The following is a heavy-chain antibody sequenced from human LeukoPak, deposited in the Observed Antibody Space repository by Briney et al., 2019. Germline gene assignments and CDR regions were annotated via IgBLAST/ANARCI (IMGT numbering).Heavy chain of an antibody. Sequence: PSETLSLTCTVSGGSISSGGYYWSWIRQHPGKGLEWIGYIYYSGSTYYNPSLKSRVTISVDTSKNQFSLKLSSVTAADTAVYYCAREVGISSSSGGFDYWGQGTLVTVSS. V-gene: IGHV4-31*03. CDR2: IYYSGST. D-gene: IGHD6-6*01. CDR1: GGSISSGGYY. J-gene: IGHJ4*02. CDR3: AREVGISSSSGGFDY.